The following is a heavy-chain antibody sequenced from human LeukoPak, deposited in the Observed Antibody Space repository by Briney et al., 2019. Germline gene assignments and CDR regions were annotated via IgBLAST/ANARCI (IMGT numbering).Heavy chain of an antibody. J-gene: IGHJ4*02. Sequence: PSETPSLTCAVSGGSTSDYYWSWIRQPPGKGLEWIAYMFYTGSTNHNPSLKSRVNISVDTSKNQFSLNLSSVTSADTAVYFWASFSLVRGVEYWGQGTLVTVPS. D-gene: IGHD3-10*01. CDR2: MFYTGST. CDR1: GGSTSDYY. V-gene: IGHV4-59*01. CDR3: ASFSLVRGVEY.